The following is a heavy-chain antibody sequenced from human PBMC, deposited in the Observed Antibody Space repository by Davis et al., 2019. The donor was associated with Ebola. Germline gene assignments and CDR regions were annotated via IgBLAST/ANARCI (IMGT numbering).Heavy chain of an antibody. CDR1: GDSASSNSAA. J-gene: IGHJ6*02. CDR2: TYYRSKWYN. V-gene: IGHV6-1*01. D-gene: IGHD2-2*01. Sequence: SQTLSLTCAISGDSASSNSAAWNWIRQSPSRGLEWLGRTYYRSKWYNDYAVSVKSRITINPDTSKNQFSLKLSSVTAADTAVYYCARAIVVVPAATRYYYGMDVWGQGTTVTVSS. CDR3: ARAIVVVPAATRYYYGMDV.